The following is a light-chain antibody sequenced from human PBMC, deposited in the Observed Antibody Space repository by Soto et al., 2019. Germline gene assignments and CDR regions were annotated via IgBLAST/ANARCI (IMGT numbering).Light chain of an antibody. Sequence: DIQMTQSPSTLSASVGDRVTITCRASQTISSWLAWYQQKPGKAPKLLIYKASTLKSGVPSRFSGSGSGTEFTLTISSLQSDDFATYYCQQYNTYVTFGGGTKVDIK. V-gene: IGKV1-5*03. J-gene: IGKJ4*01. CDR2: KAS. CDR1: QTISSW. CDR3: QQYNTYVT.